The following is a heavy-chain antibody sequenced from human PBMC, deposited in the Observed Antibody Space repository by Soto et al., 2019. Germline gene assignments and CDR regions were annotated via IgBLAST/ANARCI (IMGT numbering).Heavy chain of an antibody. V-gene: IGHV3-23*01. J-gene: IGHJ4*01. D-gene: IGHD3-16*02. CDR3: AKVSSVGFDRFCDL. CDR2: LSDSGGSI. Sequence: EVQLLESGGGLVQPGGSLRLSCTASGFTFNRHAMTWVRQAPGKGLEWVSGLSDSGGSIYYADSVKGRVTISRDNSLKSWYLQKPTEYACDTAVYCCAKVSSVGFDRFCDLWGKGTLVTVSS. CDR1: GFTFNRHA.